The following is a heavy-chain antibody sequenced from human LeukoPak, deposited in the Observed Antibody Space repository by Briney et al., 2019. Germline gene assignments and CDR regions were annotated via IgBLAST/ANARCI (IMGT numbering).Heavy chain of an antibody. J-gene: IGHJ4*02. V-gene: IGHV3-23*01. CDR2: ISGSGGST. CDR1: GFTFSIYA. Sequence: GGSLRLSCAASGFTFSIYAMSWVRQAPGKGLEWVSAISGSGGSTYYADSVKGRFTISRDNSKNTLYLQMNSLRAEDTAVYYCAKVGGSGSGWHYNYWGQGTLVTVSS. D-gene: IGHD6-19*01. CDR3: AKVGGSGSGWHYNY.